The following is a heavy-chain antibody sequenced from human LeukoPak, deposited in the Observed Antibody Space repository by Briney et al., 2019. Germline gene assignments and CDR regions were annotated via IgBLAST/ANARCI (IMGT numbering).Heavy chain of an antibody. V-gene: IGHV4-28*01. CDR1: GYSITSSSW. CDR2: IYHSGTT. CDR3: ARKENVYYYFDY. D-gene: IGHD3-10*01. J-gene: IGHJ4*02. Sequence: PSETLSLTCAVSGYSITSSSWWGWIRQPPGKGLEWIGYIYHSGTTYYNPSLQSRVTMSVDTSKNQFSLKLSSVTAVDTAVYYCARKENVYYYFDYWGQGTLVTV.